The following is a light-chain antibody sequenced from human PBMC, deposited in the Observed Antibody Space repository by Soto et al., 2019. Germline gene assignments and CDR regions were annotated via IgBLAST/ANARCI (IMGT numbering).Light chain of an antibody. CDR1: SSNIGRNT. CDR2: DNN. Sequence: QSVLTQPPSASGTPGQRVTISCSGSSSNIGRNTVNWYQQLPGTAPKLLIYDNNKRPSGIPDRFSGSKSGTSATLGITGLQTGDEADYYCGTWDSSLSAVLIGGGTKLTVL. V-gene: IGLV1-51*01. J-gene: IGLJ2*01. CDR3: GTWDSSLSAVL.